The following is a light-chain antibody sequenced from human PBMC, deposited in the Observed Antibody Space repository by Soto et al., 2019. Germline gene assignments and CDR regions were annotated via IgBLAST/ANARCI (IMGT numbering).Light chain of an antibody. V-gene: IGKV3-15*01. CDR1: QGIGDT. Sequence: EIVMTQFPATLSVSPGERATFSCRASQGIGDTLAWYQHKPGQTPRLLIYDTSTRATGVPARFSGSGSGTDFTLSISRLEPEDFALYYCQQYERSSITFGQGTRLEIK. CDR2: DTS. J-gene: IGKJ5*01. CDR3: QQYERSSIT.